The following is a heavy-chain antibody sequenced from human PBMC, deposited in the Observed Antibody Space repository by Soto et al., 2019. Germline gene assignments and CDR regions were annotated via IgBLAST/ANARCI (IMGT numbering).Heavy chain of an antibody. CDR1: GFTFSSYG. CDR3: AKGMYYYDSSGYYALDY. D-gene: IGHD3-22*01. V-gene: IGHV3-30*18. CDR2: ISYDGSNK. Sequence: SLRLSCAASGFTFSSYGMHWVRQAPGKGLEWVAVISYDGSNKYYADSVKGRFTISRDNSKNTLYLQMNSLRAEDTAVYYCAKGMYYYDSSGYYALDYWGQGTQVTVSS. J-gene: IGHJ4*02.